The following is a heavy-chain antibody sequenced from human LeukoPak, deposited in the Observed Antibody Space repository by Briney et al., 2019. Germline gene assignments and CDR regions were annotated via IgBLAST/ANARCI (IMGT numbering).Heavy chain of an antibody. CDR1: GYTFTGYY. V-gene: IGHV1-2*02. J-gene: IGHJ4*02. CDR2: INPNSGGT. CDR3: GRFQREDDY. Sequence: ASVKLSCKASGYTFTGYYMHRVRHPPGQGLEWMGWINPNSGGTNNAQTFQGRVTMTRDTSISTAYMELSRLRSDDTAVYYCGRFQREDDYWGQGTLVTVSS. D-gene: IGHD6-25*01.